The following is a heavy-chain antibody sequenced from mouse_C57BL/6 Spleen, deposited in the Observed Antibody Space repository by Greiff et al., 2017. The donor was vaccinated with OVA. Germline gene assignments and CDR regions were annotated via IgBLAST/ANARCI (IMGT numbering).Heavy chain of an antibody. J-gene: IGHJ3*01. CDR2: ISSGSSTI. Sequence: EVKLVESGGGLVKPGGSLKLSCAASGFTFSDYGMHWVRQAPEKGLEWVAYISSGSSTIYYADTVKGRFTISRDNAKNTLFLQMTSLRSEDTAMYYCARQLYGSSYGFAYWGQGTLVTVSA. D-gene: IGHD1-1*01. V-gene: IGHV5-17*01. CDR1: GFTFSDYG. CDR3: ARQLYGSSYGFAY.